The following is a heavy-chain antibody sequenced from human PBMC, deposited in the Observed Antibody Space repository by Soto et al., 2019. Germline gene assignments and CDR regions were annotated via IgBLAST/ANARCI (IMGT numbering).Heavy chain of an antibody. CDR1: GLTFSTYG. V-gene: IGHV3-48*02. Sequence: GGSLNLSCAASGLTFSTYGMTWARQAQGKGREWVSYISSSSSTIYYADSVKGRFTISRDNAKNSLYLQMNSLRDEDTAVYYCARGNPITMIVVVAPDFDYWGQGTLVTVSS. D-gene: IGHD3-22*01. J-gene: IGHJ4*02. CDR3: ARGNPITMIVVVAPDFDY. CDR2: ISSSSSTI.